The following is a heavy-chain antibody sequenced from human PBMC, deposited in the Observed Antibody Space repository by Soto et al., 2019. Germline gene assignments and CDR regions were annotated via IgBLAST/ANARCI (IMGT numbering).Heavy chain of an antibody. CDR3: ARDVYPGNSCLYRDAFDI. CDR1: GFSFGSSW. Sequence: EVQLVESGGDLVQPGGSLRLSCAASGFSFGSSWMTWVRQAPGKGLEWVANIKKDGSKINYLDSVRGRFTVFRDNAKNSRYQEMNGLRAEDTTLYYCARDVYPGNSCLYRDAFDIWGQGTMVTVSS. CDR2: IKKDGSKI. V-gene: IGHV3-7*05. J-gene: IGHJ3*02. D-gene: IGHD6-13*01.